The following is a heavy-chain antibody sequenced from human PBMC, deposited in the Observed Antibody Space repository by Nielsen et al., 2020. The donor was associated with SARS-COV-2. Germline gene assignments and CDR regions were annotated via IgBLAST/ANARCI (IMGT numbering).Heavy chain of an antibody. CDR2: IIPIFGTA. Sequence: WVRQAPGQGLDLVGGIIPIFGTANYAQKFQGRVTITADKSTSTAYMELSSLRSEDTAVYYCARDRTPYYDYVWGSYRPGDFDYWGQGTLVTVSS. V-gene: IGHV1-69*06. CDR3: ARDRTPYYDYVWGSYRPGDFDY. J-gene: IGHJ4*02. D-gene: IGHD3-16*02.